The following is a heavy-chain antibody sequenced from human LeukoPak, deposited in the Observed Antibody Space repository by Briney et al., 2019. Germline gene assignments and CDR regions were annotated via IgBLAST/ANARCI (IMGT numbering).Heavy chain of an antibody. Sequence: GGSLRRSCAASGLTFRDYAMYLVGQVPGTVLAYVSVISTDGSRIYYADSVKGRFTISRDNSKNTLYLQMGSLRAEDMAVYYCTRGVAISTSGWYDTFDYWGQGALVTVSS. CDR2: ISTDGSRI. V-gene: IGHV3-64*02. J-gene: IGHJ4*02. CDR1: GLTFRDYA. CDR3: TRGVAISTSGWYDTFDY. D-gene: IGHD6-19*01.